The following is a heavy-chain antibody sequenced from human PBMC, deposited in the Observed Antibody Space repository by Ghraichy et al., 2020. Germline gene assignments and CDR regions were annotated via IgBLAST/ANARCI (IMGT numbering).Heavy chain of an antibody. CDR1: GYTFTGYY. J-gene: IGHJ6*02. D-gene: IGHD3-10*01. CDR3: ARDGSGSYYNLYYYGMDV. V-gene: IGHV1-2*02. Sequence: VKVSCKASGYTFTGYYMHWVRQAPGQGLEWMGWINPNSGGTNYAQKFQGRVTMTRDTSISTAYMELSRLRSDDTAVYYCARDGSGSYYNLYYYGMDVWGQGTTVTVSS. CDR2: INPNSGGT.